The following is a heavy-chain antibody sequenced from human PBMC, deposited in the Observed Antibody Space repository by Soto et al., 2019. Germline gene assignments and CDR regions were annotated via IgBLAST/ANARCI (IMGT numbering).Heavy chain of an antibody. CDR3: ARRSSSFRWFDP. V-gene: IGHV3-53*01. CDR1: GFTVSSNY. D-gene: IGHD6-13*01. CDR2: IYSGGST. J-gene: IGHJ5*02. Sequence: GGSLRLSCAASGFTVSSNYMSWVRQAPGKGLEWVSVIYSGGSTYYADSVKGRFTISRDNSKNTLYLQMNSLRAEDTAVYYCARRSSSFRWFDPWGQGTLVTVSS.